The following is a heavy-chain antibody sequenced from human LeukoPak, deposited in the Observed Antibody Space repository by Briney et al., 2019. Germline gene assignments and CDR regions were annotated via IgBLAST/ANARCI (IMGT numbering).Heavy chain of an antibody. CDR3: ARIRRSILSTSRYGRYFDL. J-gene: IGHJ2*01. Sequence: GGSLRLSCAASGFTFSDYYMSWIRQAPGKGLEWVSYISSSGSTIYYADSVKGRFTISRDNAKNSPYLQMNSLRAEDTAVYYCARIRRSILSTSRYGRYFDLWGRGTLVSVSS. CDR2: ISSSGSTI. D-gene: IGHD2-2*01. V-gene: IGHV3-11*04. CDR1: GFTFSDYY.